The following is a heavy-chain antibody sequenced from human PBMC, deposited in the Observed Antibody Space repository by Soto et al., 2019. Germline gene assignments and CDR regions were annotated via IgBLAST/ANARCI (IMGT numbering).Heavy chain of an antibody. V-gene: IGHV1-18*01. J-gene: IGHJ6*02. D-gene: IGHD6-6*01. CDR3: AIPGVAARPRYYYYGMDV. CDR2: ISAYNGNT. CDR1: GYTFTSYG. Sequence: GASVKVSCKASGYTFTSYGISWVRQAPGQGLGWMGWISAYNGNTNYAQKLQGRVTMTTDTSTSTAYMELRSLRSDDTAVYYCAIPGVAARPRYYYYGMDVWGQGTTVTVSS.